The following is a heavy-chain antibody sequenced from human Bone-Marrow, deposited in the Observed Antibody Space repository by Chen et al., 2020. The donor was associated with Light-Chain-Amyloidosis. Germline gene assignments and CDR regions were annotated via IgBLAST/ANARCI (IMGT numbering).Heavy chain of an antibody. Sequence: EVQLVESGGGLVKPGGSLRLSCVASGFTFSSYTMTWVRQTPGRGLEWVSSISRSSSHIYYADSMRGRFTISRDNAKNSLYLQMNNLRAEDTAVYYCARGGSYYYFDYWGQGILVTVSS. CDR2: ISRSSSHI. V-gene: IGHV3-21*01. J-gene: IGHJ4*02. CDR3: ARGGSYYYFDY. CDR1: GFTFSSYT. D-gene: IGHD1-26*01.